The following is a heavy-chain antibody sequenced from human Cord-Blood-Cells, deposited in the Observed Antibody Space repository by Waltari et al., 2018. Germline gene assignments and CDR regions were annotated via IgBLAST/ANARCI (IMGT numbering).Heavy chain of an antibody. Sequence: QLQLQESGPGLVKPSETLSLTCTVSGGSISSSSSYWGWVRQPPGKGLEWIGSIYYSGSTYYNPSLKSRVTISVDTSKNQFSLKLSSVTAADTAVYYCARLPYSSSSQDYWYFDLWGRGTLVTVSS. CDR2: IYYSGST. CDR3: ARLPYSSSSQDYWYFDL. J-gene: IGHJ2*01. D-gene: IGHD6-6*01. CDR1: GGSISSSSSY. V-gene: IGHV4-39*01.